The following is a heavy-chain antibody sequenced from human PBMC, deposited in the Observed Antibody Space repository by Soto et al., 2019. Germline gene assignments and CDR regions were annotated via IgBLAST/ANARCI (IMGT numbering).Heavy chain of an antibody. CDR2: IYDSGNT. J-gene: IGHJ4*02. CDR1: GGSISGTTYS. Sequence: QLQLQESGSGLVKPSQTLSLTCAVSGGSISGTTYSWSWIRQPQGKGLEWIGYIYDSGNTYYNPSLKSRFSISVDRSKNQFSLKLSSVTAADTAVYYCARGQGAAAGHSNFDYWGQGALVTVSS. D-gene: IGHD6-13*01. CDR3: ARGQGAAAGHSNFDY. V-gene: IGHV4-30-2*01.